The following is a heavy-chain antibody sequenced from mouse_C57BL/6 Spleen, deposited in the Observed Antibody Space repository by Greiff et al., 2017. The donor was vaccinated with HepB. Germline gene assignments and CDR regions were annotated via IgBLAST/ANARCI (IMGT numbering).Heavy chain of an antibody. V-gene: IGHV1-64*01. CDR2: IHPNSGST. Sequence: QVQLQQPGAELVKPGASVKLSCKASGYTFTRYWMHWVKQRPGQGLEWIGMIHPNSGSTNYNEKFKSKATLTVDKSSSTAYMQLSSLTSEHSAVYYCARRDYGSRFYWYFDGWGTGTTVTVSS. D-gene: IGHD1-1*01. CDR1: GYTFTRYW. CDR3: ARRDYGSRFYWYFDG. J-gene: IGHJ1*03.